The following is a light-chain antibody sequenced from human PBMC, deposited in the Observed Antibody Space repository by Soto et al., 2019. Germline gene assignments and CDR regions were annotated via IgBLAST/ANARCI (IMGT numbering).Light chain of an antibody. Sequence: DIQMTQSPSTLSGSVGDRVTITCRASQRVDSYIHWYQHQAGKAPKLLIYAASTLQDGVPSRFSGGGSGTDFSLIITRLQPEDSATYYCQQTYTSVATFGQGTKVDIK. CDR3: QQTYTSVAT. J-gene: IGKJ1*01. CDR2: AAS. CDR1: QRVDSY. V-gene: IGKV1-39*01.